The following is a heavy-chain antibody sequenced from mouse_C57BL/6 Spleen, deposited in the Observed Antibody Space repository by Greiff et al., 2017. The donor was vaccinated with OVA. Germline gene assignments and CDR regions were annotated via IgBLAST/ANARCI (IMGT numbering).Heavy chain of an antibody. CDR3: ARRGYYDYDWFAY. D-gene: IGHD2-4*01. J-gene: IGHJ3*01. CDR2: ISSGGSYT. V-gene: IGHV5-6*02. CDR1: GFTFSSYG. Sequence: EVKLMESGGDLVKPGGSLKLSCAASGFTFSSYGMSWVRQTPDKRLEWVATISSGGSYTYYPDSVKGRFTISRDNAKNTLYLQMSSLKSEDTAMYYCARRGYYDYDWFAYWGQGTLVTVSA.